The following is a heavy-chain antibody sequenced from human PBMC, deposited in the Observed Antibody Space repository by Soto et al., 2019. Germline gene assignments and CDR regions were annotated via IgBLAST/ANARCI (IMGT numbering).Heavy chain of an antibody. CDR1: GFSFSYYG. J-gene: IGHJ6*03. V-gene: IGHV3-48*01. CDR2: ISTSSSNI. D-gene: IGHD2-2*01. CDR3: ARETSTGNYYMDV. Sequence: EVQLVESGGGLVQPGGSLRLSCAASGFSFSYYGMNWVRQAPGKGLEWVSYISTSSSNIYYADSVKGRFTISRDNAKNSLSMQMNSLRAAYTAVYYCARETSTGNYYMDVWGKGTKVTVYS.